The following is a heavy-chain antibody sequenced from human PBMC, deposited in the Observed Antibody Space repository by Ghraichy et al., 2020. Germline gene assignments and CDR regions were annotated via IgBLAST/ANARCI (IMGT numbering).Heavy chain of an antibody. CDR3: ARDLEYSYGRYFDY. D-gene: IGHD5-18*01. V-gene: IGHV4-61*01. J-gene: IGHJ4*02. Sequence: SETLSLTCTVSGGSVSSVYFYWSWIRHPPGKGLEWIGYIHYSGSTNSNPSLRSRVTISVDTSRNQFSLRLTSVTAADTAVYYCARDLEYSYGRYFDYWGQGALVAVSS. CDR1: GGSVSSVYFY. CDR2: IHYSGST.